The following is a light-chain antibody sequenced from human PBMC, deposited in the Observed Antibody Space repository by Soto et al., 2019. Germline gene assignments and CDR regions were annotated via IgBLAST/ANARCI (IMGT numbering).Light chain of an antibody. CDR1: SSDVGGYNY. V-gene: IGLV2-11*01. Sequence: QSALTQPRSVSGSPGQSVTISCTGTSSDVGGYNYVSWYQHHPGKAPKLMIYDVSKRPSGVPDRFSGSKSDNTASLTISGLQAEDEADYYCCSYAASYTLVFGGGTKLTVL. CDR3: CSYAASYTLV. CDR2: DVS. J-gene: IGLJ2*01.